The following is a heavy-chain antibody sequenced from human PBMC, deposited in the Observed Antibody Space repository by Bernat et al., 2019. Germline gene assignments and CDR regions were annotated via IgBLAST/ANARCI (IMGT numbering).Heavy chain of an antibody. J-gene: IGHJ4*01. Sequence: EVQLRQSGPVLVKPGASVKMSCKASGYTFTDYYMNWVKQSHGKSLEWIGVINPYNGGTSYNQKFKGKATLTVDKSSSTAYMELRSLTSEDSAVYYCATPGGAMDYWGQGTSVTVSS. CDR3: ATPGGAMDY. V-gene: IGHV1-69-2*01. CDR1: GYTFTDYY. D-gene: IGHD2-2*01. CDR2: INPYNGGT.